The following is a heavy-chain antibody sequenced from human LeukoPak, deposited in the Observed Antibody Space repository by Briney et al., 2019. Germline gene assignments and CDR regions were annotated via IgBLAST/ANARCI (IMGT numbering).Heavy chain of an antibody. V-gene: IGHV1-18*01. J-gene: IGHJ4*02. CDR3: AREGYCSGGSCYRDFDY. CDR1: GYTFTSYG. D-gene: IGHD2-15*01. Sequence: ASVKVSCKASGYTFTSYGVSWVRQAPRQGLEWMGWISAYNGNTNYAQNLQDRVTMTTDTSTSTAYMELRSLRSDDTAVYYCAREGYCSGGSCYRDFDYWGQGTLVTVSS. CDR2: ISAYNGNT.